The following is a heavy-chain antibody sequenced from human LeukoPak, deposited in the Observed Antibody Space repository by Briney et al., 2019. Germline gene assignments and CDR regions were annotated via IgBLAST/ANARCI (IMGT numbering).Heavy chain of an antibody. D-gene: IGHD3-10*01. J-gene: IGHJ4*02. CDR2: ISTDGSST. CDR3: ARDFLHGGV. Sequence: GGSLRLSCAASGFTFNTYWMHWVRQSPEKGLEWVSRISTDGSSTSYADSVKGRFTISRDNAKNTLYLQMNSLRAEDTAVYYCARDFLHGGVWGQGTLVTVSS. CDR1: GFTFNTYW. V-gene: IGHV3-74*01.